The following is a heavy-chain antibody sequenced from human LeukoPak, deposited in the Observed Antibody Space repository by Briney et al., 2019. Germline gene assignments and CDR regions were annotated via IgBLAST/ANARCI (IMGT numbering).Heavy chain of an antibody. V-gene: IGHV4-38-2*02. Sequence: SETLSLTCTVSGYSISSDYYWGWIRQPPGKGLEWIGTIYHSGSTYYNPSLKSRVTISVDTSKNQFSLKLSSVTAADTAVYYCARVGKHYYYGSGSYYIAYWGRGTLVTVSS. CDR3: ARVGKHYYYGSGSYYIAY. J-gene: IGHJ4*02. D-gene: IGHD3-10*01. CDR2: IYHSGST. CDR1: GYSISSDYY.